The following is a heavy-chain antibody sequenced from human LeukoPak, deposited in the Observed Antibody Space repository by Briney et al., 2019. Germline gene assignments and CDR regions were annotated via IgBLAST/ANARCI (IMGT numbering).Heavy chain of an antibody. CDR1: GYTFTSYG. V-gene: IGHV1-18*01. CDR2: ISAYNGNT. CDR3: ARDRHGYSSGPLPDY. J-gene: IGHJ4*02. D-gene: IGHD6-19*01. Sequence: ASVKVSCKASGYTFTSYGISWVRQAPGQGLEWMGWISAYNGNTNYAQKLQGRVTMTTDASTSTAYMELRSLRSDDAAVYYCARDRHGYSSGPLPDYWGQGTLVTVSS.